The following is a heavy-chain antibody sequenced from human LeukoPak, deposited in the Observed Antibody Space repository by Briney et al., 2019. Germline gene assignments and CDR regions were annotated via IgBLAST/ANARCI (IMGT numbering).Heavy chain of an antibody. J-gene: IGHJ4*02. V-gene: IGHV6-1*01. Sequence: SQTLSLTCAISGDSVSSNSAAWNWIRQSPSRGLEWLGRTYYRSKWYNDYAVSVKSRITINPDTSKNQFSLQLNSVTPEDTAVYYCARGRYSGYDWGFDYFDYWGQGTLVTVPS. CDR3: ARGRYSGYDWGFDYFDY. CDR1: GDSVSSNSAA. CDR2: TYYRSKWYN. D-gene: IGHD5-12*01.